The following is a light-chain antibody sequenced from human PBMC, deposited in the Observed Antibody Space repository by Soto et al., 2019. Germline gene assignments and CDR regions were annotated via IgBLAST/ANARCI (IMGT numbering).Light chain of an antibody. CDR3: QQYGSSPTT. V-gene: IGKV3-20*01. CDR1: QSVSSY. J-gene: IGKJ1*01. Sequence: PGERATLSCRASQSVSSYLAWYQQKPGQAPRLLIYGASSRATGIPDRFSGSGSGTDFTLTISRLEPEDFAVYYCQQYGSSPTTFGHGTKVDIK. CDR2: GAS.